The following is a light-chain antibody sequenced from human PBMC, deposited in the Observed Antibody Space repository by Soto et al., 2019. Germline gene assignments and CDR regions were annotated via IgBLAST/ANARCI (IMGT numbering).Light chain of an antibody. J-gene: IGKJ5*01. CDR2: SAF. Sequence: IQMTQSPSSLSASIGDRVTITCRASENIGSFLNWYEQKPGEAPRLLVYSAFRIQSGVPSRFNASGSGTDFTLSISSPQPEDFSTYYCQQGSTTPITFGLGTRLDTK. CDR1: ENIGSF. V-gene: IGKV1-39*01. CDR3: QQGSTTPIT.